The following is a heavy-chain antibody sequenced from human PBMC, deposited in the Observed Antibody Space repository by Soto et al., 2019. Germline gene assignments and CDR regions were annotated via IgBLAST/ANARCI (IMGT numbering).Heavy chain of an antibody. Sequence: QVQLQESGPGLVKPSGTLSLTCAVSSGSISSSNWWSWVRQPPGKGLEWIGEIYHSGSTNYNPSLKSRVTISVDKSKTQFSLKLSSVTAADTAVYYCARDSYDILTGYSCLDYWGQGTLVTVSS. CDR2: IYHSGST. CDR1: SGSISSSNW. J-gene: IGHJ4*02. CDR3: ARDSYDILTGYSCLDY. V-gene: IGHV4-4*02. D-gene: IGHD3-9*01.